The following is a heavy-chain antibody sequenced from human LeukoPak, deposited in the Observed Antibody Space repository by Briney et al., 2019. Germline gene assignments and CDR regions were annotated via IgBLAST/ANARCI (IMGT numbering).Heavy chain of an antibody. V-gene: IGHV4-59*08. CDR2: IYSSGSA. D-gene: IGHD3-22*01. CDR1: GASINNNS. CDR3: ARHRDYYDT. Sequence: SETLSLTCTVSGASINNNSWTWIRQPPGKGLEWIGYIYSSGSANYNPSLKSRVIISGDTSKNQISLNLTSVTAADTAVYFCARHRDYYDTWGHGTLVTVSS. J-gene: IGHJ4*01.